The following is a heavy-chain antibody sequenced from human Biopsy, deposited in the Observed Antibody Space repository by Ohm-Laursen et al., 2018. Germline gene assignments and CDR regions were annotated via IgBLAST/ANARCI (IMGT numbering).Heavy chain of an antibody. D-gene: IGHD3/OR15-3a*01. CDR1: ADSFVGYD. CDR2: IYPNNGAT. Sequence: GASVKVSCKAPADSFVGYDIHWVRQAPGQGLEWMGSIYPNNGATKNAQKFQGRVTMTRDTSINTAFMELKSLRSNDTAVYYCARDLVDWTVPSWGQGTLVIVSS. J-gene: IGHJ4*02. CDR3: ARDLVDWTVPS. V-gene: IGHV1-2*02.